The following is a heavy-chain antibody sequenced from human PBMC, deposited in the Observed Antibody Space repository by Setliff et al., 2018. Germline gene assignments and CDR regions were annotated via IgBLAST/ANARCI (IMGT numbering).Heavy chain of an antibody. Sequence: GASVKVSCKASGYTFTTYAISWMRQAPGQGLEWMGWINTNTGNPSYAQGFTGRFVFSLDTSVSTAYLQISSLKAEDTALYYCARASRFATIVYRGYYYMDVWGKGTTVTVSS. CDR2: INTNTGNP. D-gene: IGHD3-16*02. CDR3: ARASRFATIVYRGYYYMDV. V-gene: IGHV7-4-1*02. CDR1: GYTFTTYA. J-gene: IGHJ6*03.